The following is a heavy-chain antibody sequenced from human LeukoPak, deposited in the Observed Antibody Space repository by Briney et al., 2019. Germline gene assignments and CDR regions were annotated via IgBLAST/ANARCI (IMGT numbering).Heavy chain of an antibody. Sequence: GGSLRLSCAASGFTFSSYAMHWVRQAPGKGLEWVAVISYDGSNKYYADSVKGRFTISRDNSKNTLYLQMNSLRAEDTAVYYCARYILDIVVVPAAVFDYWGQGTLVTVSS. CDR2: ISYDGSNK. J-gene: IGHJ4*02. V-gene: IGHV3-30-3*01. D-gene: IGHD2-2*03. CDR1: GFTFSSYA. CDR3: ARYILDIVVVPAAVFDY.